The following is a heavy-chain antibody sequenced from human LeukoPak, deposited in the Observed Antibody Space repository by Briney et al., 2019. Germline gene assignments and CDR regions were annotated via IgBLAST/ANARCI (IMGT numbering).Heavy chain of an antibody. D-gene: IGHD1-26*01. Sequence: SETLSLTCAVYGGSFGGYYWSWIRQPPGKGLERIGEINHSGSTNYNPSLKSRVTISVDTSKNQFSLKLSSVTAADTAVYYCASDRHSGSSYYYYYYMDVWGKGTTVTISS. CDR2: INHSGST. V-gene: IGHV4-34*01. J-gene: IGHJ6*03. CDR1: GGSFGGYY. CDR3: ASDRHSGSSYYYYYYMDV.